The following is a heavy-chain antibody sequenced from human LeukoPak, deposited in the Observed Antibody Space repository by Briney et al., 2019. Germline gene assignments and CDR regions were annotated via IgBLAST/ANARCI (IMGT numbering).Heavy chain of an antibody. CDR2: IYHSGST. CDR1: GGSIIRTDYY. CDR3: ATSYGNNFY. D-gene: IGHD5-24*01. J-gene: IGHJ4*02. Sequence: SETLSLTCTVSGGSIIRTDYYWGWIRQPPGKGLEWIGSIYHSGSTYYNPSLESRVSVSVDTSKSQFSLRLSSVTAADTAVYYCATSYGNNFYWGQGTLVTVSS. V-gene: IGHV4-39*01.